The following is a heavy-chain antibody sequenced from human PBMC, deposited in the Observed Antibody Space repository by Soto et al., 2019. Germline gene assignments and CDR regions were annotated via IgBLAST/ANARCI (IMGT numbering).Heavy chain of an antibody. CDR3: AKGLYSYGSSYFES. Sequence: QVQLVESGGGVVQPGRSLRLSCVVSGFTFSSFGMHWVRQAPGKGLEWVAVIAFDGSDEYYGDSVKGRFSISRDNSKSTLYLQMNSPRPEDAAVYYCAKGLYSYGSSYFESWGQGTLVSVSS. CDR1: GFTFSSFG. D-gene: IGHD5-18*01. V-gene: IGHV3-30*18. CDR2: IAFDGSDE. J-gene: IGHJ4*02.